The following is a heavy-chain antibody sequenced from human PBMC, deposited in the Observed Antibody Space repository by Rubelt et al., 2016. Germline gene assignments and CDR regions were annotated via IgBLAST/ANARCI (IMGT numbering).Heavy chain of an antibody. CDR1: GGSISSSSYY. V-gene: IGHV4-39*01. CDR2: IYYSGST. Sequence: QVQLQQWGAGLVKPSETLSLTCTVSGGSISSSSYYWGWIRQPPGKGLEWIGSIYYSGSTYYNPSLKVRVTMSVDTSKNQFSLKLSSVTAADTAVYYCARSPYYDSSGYDAFDIWGQGTMVTVSS. J-gene: IGHJ3*02. CDR3: ARSPYYDSSGYDAFDI. D-gene: IGHD3-22*01.